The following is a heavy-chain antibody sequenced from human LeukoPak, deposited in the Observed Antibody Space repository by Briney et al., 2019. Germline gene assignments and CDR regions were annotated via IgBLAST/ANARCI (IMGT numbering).Heavy chain of an antibody. CDR1: GGTFTSYG. CDR2: ISAYNGNT. J-gene: IGHJ6*02. CDR3: AREALRYFDWLLQGGGYGMDV. V-gene: IGHV1-18*01. Sequence: ASVKVSCKASGGTFTSYGISWVRQAPGQGLEWMGWISAYNGNTNYAQKLQGRVTMTTDTSTSTAYMELRSLRSDDTAVYYCAREALRYFDWLLQGGGYGMDVWGQGTTVTVSS. D-gene: IGHD3-9*01.